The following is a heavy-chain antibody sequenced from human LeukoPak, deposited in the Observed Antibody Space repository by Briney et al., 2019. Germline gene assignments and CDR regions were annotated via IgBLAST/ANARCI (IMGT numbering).Heavy chain of an antibody. Sequence: ASVKVSCKASGYTFTGYYMHWVRQAPGQGLEWMGWINPNSGGTNYAQKFQGRVTMTRDTSISTAYMELSRLRSDDTAVYCCAQEPKLYNWFDPWGQGTLVTVSS. D-gene: IGHD1-14*01. CDR2: INPNSGGT. V-gene: IGHV1-2*02. CDR1: GYTFTGYY. J-gene: IGHJ5*02. CDR3: AQEPKLYNWFDP.